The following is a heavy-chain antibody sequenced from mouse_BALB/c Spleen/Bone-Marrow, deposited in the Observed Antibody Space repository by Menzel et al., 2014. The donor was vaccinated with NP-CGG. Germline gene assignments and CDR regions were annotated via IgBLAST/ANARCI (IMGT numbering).Heavy chain of an antibody. CDR2: IWGGGST. D-gene: IGHD2-14*01. CDR1: GFSLSRYS. J-gene: IGHJ2*01. V-gene: IGHV2-6-4*01. Sequence: VQVVESGPGLVAPSQSLSIPCTVSGFSLSRYSVHWVRQPPGKGLEWLGMIWGGGSTDYNSALKSRLSISKDNSKSQVFLKMNSLQTDDTAMYYCAREYRYDGEDYFDYWGQGTTLTVSS. CDR3: AREYRYDGEDYFDY.